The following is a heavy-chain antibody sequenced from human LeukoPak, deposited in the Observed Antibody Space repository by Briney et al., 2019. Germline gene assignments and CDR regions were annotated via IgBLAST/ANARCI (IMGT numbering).Heavy chain of an antibody. V-gene: IGHV1-24*01. CDR2: FDREDGGT. Sequence: ASVKVSCKLSGYSGIELDMHWVRQAPAKGLEWMGGFDREDGGTIYARKFQGRVTMTEDTSTDTAYMKLSSLTSEDTAVYYCATHTISGVVTYAFQMWGRGTLVTVSS. J-gene: IGHJ3*02. CDR3: ATHTISGVVTYAFQM. CDR1: GYSGIELD. D-gene: IGHD3-3*01.